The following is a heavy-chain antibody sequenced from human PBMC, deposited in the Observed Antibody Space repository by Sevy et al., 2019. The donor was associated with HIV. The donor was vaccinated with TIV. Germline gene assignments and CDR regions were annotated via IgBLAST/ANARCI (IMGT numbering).Heavy chain of an antibody. CDR1: GFTFSSYC. J-gene: IGHJ3*02. V-gene: IGHV3-7*01. Sequence: GGSLRLSCAASGFTFSSYCLSWVRQAPGKGLEWVANIKQDGSEKYYVDSVKGRFTISRDNPKNSLHLQMNSLRAEDTAVYYCARVYCSGGVCYSFYAFDIWGQGTLVTVSS. CDR3: ARVYCSGGVCYSFYAFDI. D-gene: IGHD2-15*01. CDR2: IKQDGSEK.